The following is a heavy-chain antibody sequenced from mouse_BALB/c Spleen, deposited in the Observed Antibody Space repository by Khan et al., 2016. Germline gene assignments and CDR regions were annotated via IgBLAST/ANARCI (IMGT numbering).Heavy chain of an antibody. CDR1: GFNIKDTY. CDR3: TREAYYTY. J-gene: IGHJ2*01. Sequence: VQLKESGAELVKPGASVKLSCTASGFNIKDTYMHWVKQRPEQGLEWIGRIDPANVNTKYDPKFQGKATITADTSSNTAYLQLRSLTSEDTAIYSSTREAYYTYWGRGTTLTVSS. CDR2: IDPANVNT. V-gene: IGHV14-3*02. D-gene: IGHD1-1*01.